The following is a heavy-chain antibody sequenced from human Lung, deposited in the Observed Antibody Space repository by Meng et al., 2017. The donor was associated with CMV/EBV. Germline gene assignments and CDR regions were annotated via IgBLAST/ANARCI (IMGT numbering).Heavy chain of an antibody. D-gene: IGHD6-13*01. Sequence: SXXVSXKTSGNVFSTFAVSWLRQGPGQGLEWMGGVVPLFGTANYAQKFQGRVTITADASTTTAYMELRSLKSEDTAIYFCARDVPRAGGAGSQFDFWGQGTXVTVSS. V-gene: IGHV1-69*13. CDR1: GNVFSTFA. J-gene: IGHJ4*02. CDR3: ARDVPRAGGAGSQFDF. CDR2: VVPLFGTA.